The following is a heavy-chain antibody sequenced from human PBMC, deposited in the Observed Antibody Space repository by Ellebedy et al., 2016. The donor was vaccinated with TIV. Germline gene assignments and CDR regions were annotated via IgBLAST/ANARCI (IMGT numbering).Heavy chain of an antibody. J-gene: IGHJ6*02. V-gene: IGHV3-7*03. D-gene: IGHD3-22*01. CDR2: INQDGSRI. Sequence: GGSLRLSCAASGFTFNSYWMSWVRQAPGEGLEWVANINQDGSRIYYVDSVKGRFTISRDNAKNSVYLRMDTLRVEDTAVYHCVRDGAYGDYSPGYYGMDVWGQGTRVTVSS. CDR3: VRDGAYGDYSPGYYGMDV. CDR1: GFTFNSYW.